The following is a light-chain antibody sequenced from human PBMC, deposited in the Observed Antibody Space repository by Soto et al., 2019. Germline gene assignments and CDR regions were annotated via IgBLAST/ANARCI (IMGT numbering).Light chain of an antibody. Sequence: QLVLTQSSSASASLGSSVKLTCTLSSGHSSYIIAWHQQQPGKAPRYLMKLEGSGSYNKGSGVPDRFSGSSSGADRYLPISNLQLEDEADYYCETWDSNTRVFGGGTMLTFL. CDR3: ETWDSNTRV. CDR2: LEGSGSY. V-gene: IGLV4-60*01. J-gene: IGLJ3*02. CDR1: SGHSSYI.